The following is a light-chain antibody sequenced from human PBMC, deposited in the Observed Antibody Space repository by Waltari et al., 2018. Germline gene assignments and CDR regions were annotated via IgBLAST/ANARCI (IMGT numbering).Light chain of an antibody. Sequence: EIVMTQSPATLSVSPGERATLSCRASQSVSSNLAWYQPKPGQAPRLLIYGASARATGIPARFSGSGSGTACTLTISSLQSEDCAVYYCQQYKNWPPYTFGQGTKLEIK. CDR1: QSVSSN. CDR3: QQYKNWPPYT. CDR2: GAS. V-gene: IGKV3-15*01. J-gene: IGKJ2*01.